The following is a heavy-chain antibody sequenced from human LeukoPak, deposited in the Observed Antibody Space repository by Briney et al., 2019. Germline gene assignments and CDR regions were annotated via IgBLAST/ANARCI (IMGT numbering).Heavy chain of an antibody. V-gene: IGHV3-7*01. CDR3: SRDISAAGLFFDY. CDR2: IKYDGSEI. Sequence: QPGGSLRLSCAASAFSLSSYRMSSVRQAPGKGLEWVANIKYDGSEIYYVDSVKGRFTISRGIAKNSLNLQMNGLSVEYTAVYYCSRDISAAGLFFDYWGQGTLVTVSS. D-gene: IGHD6-13*01. J-gene: IGHJ4*02. CDR1: AFSLSSYR.